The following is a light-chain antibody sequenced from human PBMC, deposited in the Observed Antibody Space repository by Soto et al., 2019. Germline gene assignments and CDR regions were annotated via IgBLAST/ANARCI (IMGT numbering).Light chain of an antibody. CDR3: QQYGRSPPWT. Sequence: EILLTQSPGTLSLSLGERATLSCRASQTISSSYLAWYQQKPGQPPRLLFYGASNRATGIPDRFSGSGSGTDFTLTISRLEPEDFAVYYCQQYGRSPPWTFGQGTKVDIK. J-gene: IGKJ1*01. CDR1: QTISSSY. CDR2: GAS. V-gene: IGKV3-20*01.